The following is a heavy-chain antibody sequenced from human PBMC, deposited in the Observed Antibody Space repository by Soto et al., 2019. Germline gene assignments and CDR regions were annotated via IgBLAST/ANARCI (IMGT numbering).Heavy chain of an antibody. Sequence: RLSCAASGFTFDDYAMHWVRQAPGKGLEWVSLISWDGGSTYYADSVKGRFTISRDNSKNSLYLQMNSLRAEDTALYYCAKDITAYYDSSGYQGVDYWGQGTLVTVSS. CDR1: GFTFDDYA. CDR2: ISWDGGST. D-gene: IGHD3-22*01. J-gene: IGHJ4*02. V-gene: IGHV3-43D*04. CDR3: AKDITAYYDSSGYQGVDY.